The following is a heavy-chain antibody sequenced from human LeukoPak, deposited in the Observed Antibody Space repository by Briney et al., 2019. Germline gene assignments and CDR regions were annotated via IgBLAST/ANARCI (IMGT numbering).Heavy chain of an antibody. Sequence: GGSLRLSCAASGLTFSRYGMYWVRQAPGNGLEWVAVISYDGSNKYYADSVKGRFTMSRDNSKNTMYLQMNSLRAEDTAVYYCAKDRSVGLRNPIFDYWGQGTLVTVSS. J-gene: IGHJ4*02. V-gene: IGHV3-30*18. D-gene: IGHD1-14*01. CDR3: AKDRSVGLRNPIFDY. CDR1: GLTFSRYG. CDR2: ISYDGSNK.